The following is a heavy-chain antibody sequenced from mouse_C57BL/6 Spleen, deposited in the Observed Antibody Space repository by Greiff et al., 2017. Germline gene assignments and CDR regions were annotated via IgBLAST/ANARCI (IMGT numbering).Heavy chain of an antibody. CDR2: ISYDGSN. CDR1: GYSITSGYY. V-gene: IGHV3-6*01. Sequence: EVKLQESGPGLVKPSQSLSLTCSVTGYSITSGYYWNWIRQFPGNKLEWMGYISYDGSNNYNPSLKNRISITRDTSKNQFFLKLNSVTTEDTATYYCANGSWYFDVWGTGTTVTVSS. D-gene: IGHD2-2*01. J-gene: IGHJ1*03. CDR3: ANGSWYFDV.